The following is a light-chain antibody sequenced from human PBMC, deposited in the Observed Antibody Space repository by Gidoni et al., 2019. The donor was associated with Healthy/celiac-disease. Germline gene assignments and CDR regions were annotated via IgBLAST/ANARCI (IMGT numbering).Light chain of an antibody. CDR3: QQYNNWPPLT. V-gene: IGKV3-15*01. Sequence: EIVMTQSPATLSVSPGERAPLSCRASQSVSSNVAWYQQKPGQAPRLLIYGASTRATGIPARFSGSGSGTEFTLTISSLQSEDFAVYYCQQYNNWPPLTFXGXTKVEIK. CDR2: GAS. J-gene: IGKJ4*01. CDR1: QSVSSN.